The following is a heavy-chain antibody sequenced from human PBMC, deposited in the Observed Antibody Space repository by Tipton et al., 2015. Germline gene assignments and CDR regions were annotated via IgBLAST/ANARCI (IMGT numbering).Heavy chain of an antibody. V-gene: IGHV3-9*01. J-gene: IGHJ3*01. CDR3: AKDRIQLWLPDVFDV. Sequence: SLRLSCAASGFSFDDYAMHWVRQAPGKGLEWVSGISWNSGSIGYADSVKGRFTISRDNAKNSLYLQMNSLRVEDTAIFYCAKDRIQLWLPDVFDVWGQGTMVTVAS. CDR2: ISWNSGSI. D-gene: IGHD5-18*01. CDR1: GFSFDDYA.